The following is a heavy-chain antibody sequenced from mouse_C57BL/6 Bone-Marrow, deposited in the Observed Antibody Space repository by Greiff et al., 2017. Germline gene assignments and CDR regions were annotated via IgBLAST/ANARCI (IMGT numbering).Heavy chain of an antibody. D-gene: IGHD2-3*01. V-gene: IGHV1-78*01. J-gene: IGHJ2*01. CDR1: GYTFTDHT. CDR2: IYTRDGST. Sequence: QVQLQQSDAELVQPGASVKISCKVSGYTFTDHTIHWMKQRPEQGLEWIGYIYTRDGSTKYNEQFKGKATLTEDKSTSQAYMQLNSLTSEDTAVYFCARGWLLLDYWGQGTTLTVSS. CDR3: ARGWLLLDY.